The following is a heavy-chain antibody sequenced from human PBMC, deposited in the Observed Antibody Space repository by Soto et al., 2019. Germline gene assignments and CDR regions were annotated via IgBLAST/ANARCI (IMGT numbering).Heavy chain of an antibody. D-gene: IGHD4-17*01. CDR1: GYTFTSYG. V-gene: IGHV1-18*01. Sequence: GASVTVSCTASGYTFTSYGISWVRQAPGQGLEWMGWISAYNGNTNYTQKLQGRVTMTTDTSTSTAYMELRSLRSDDTAVYYCARESRAVTTSYYYYMDVWGKGTTVTVSS. J-gene: IGHJ6*03. CDR2: ISAYNGNT. CDR3: ARESRAVTTSYYYYMDV.